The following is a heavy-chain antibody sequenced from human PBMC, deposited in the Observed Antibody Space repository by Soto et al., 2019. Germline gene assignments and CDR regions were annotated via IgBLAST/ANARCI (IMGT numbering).Heavy chain of an antibody. V-gene: IGHV1-69*08. Sequence: QVQLVQSGAEVRKPGSSVKVSCKAPGGTFSTYIISWVRQAPGQGLEWMGRIIPIPDITNYAQKFQGRVTVTAGRSTGTAYMELTSLKSEDTAVYYCARDRITTRGDAFDLWGQGTMVTVSS. CDR3: ARDRITTRGDAFDL. D-gene: IGHD3-3*01. J-gene: IGHJ3*01. CDR1: GGTFSTYI. CDR2: IIPIPDIT.